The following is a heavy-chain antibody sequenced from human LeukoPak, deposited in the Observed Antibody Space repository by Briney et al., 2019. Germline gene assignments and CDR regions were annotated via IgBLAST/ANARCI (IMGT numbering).Heavy chain of an antibody. J-gene: IGHJ4*02. D-gene: IGHD4-17*01. CDR3: TRMTTGHDY. CDR2: INHSGYT. Sequence: PSETLSPTCAVSGVSFNDYYWSWVRQTPRKGLEWIGEINHSGYTNDSPSLKSRVTLSIDTSRKQFSLNVRSVTVADTGIYYCTRMTTGHDYWGQGTLVTVSS. CDR1: GVSFNDYY. V-gene: IGHV4-34*01.